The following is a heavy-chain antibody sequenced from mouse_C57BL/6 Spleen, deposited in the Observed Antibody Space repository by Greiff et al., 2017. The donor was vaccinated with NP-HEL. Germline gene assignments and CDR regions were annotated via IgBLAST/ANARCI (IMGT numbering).Heavy chain of an antibody. D-gene: IGHD1-1*01. Sequence: QVQLQQPGAELVKPGASVKLSCKASGYTFTSYWMHWVKQRPGQGLEWIGMIHPNSGSTNYNEKFKSKATLTVDKSSSTAYMQLSSLTSEDSAVYYCARAYGSGYYFDYWGQGTTLTVSS. J-gene: IGHJ2*01. CDR1: GYTFTSYW. CDR3: ARAYGSGYYFDY. CDR2: IHPNSGST. V-gene: IGHV1-64*01.